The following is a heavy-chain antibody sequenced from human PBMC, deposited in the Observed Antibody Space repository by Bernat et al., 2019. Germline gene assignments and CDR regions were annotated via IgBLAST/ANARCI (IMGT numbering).Heavy chain of an antibody. D-gene: IGHD2-2*01. Sequence: EVQLVESGGGLVQPGGSLRLSCAASGFTVSSNYMSWVRQAPGKGLEWVSVIYSGGSTYYADSVKGRFTISRHNSKNTLYLQMNSLRAEDTAVYYCARGTPYDYQLPTKEYYFDYWGQGTLVTVSS. CDR1: GFTVSSNY. CDR2: IYSGGST. V-gene: IGHV3-53*04. J-gene: IGHJ4*02. CDR3: ARGTPYDYQLPTKEYYFDY.